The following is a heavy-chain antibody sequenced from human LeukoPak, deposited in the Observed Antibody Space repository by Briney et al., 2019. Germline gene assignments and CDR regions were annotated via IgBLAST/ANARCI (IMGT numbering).Heavy chain of an antibody. Sequence: GGSLRLSCAASGFTFGSYDMHWVRQVPGKGLEWVSAIGTADETYYPASVKGRFIVSRENAKRSFYLQMNNLRAGDTAVYYCARSRGVVSPDFGSWGQGTLVTVSS. V-gene: IGHV3-13*01. D-gene: IGHD4-23*01. J-gene: IGHJ4*02. CDR3: ARSRGVVSPDFGS. CDR2: IGTADET. CDR1: GFTFGSYD.